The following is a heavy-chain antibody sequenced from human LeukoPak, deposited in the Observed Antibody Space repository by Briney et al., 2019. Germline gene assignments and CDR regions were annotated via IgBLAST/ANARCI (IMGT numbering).Heavy chain of an antibody. D-gene: IGHD3-22*01. CDR3: ARDSGSSGYFDY. V-gene: IGHV1-3*03. J-gene: IGHJ4*02. CDR2: INAGNGNT. Sequence: ASVKVSCKASGYTFTGYYMHWVRQAPGQRLEWMGWINAGNGNTKYSQEFQGRVTITRDTSASTAYMDLSSLRSEDIAVYYCARDSGSSGYFDYWGQGTLVTVSS. CDR1: GYTFTGYY.